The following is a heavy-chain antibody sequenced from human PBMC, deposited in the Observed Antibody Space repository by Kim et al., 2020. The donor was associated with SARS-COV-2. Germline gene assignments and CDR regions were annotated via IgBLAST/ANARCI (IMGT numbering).Heavy chain of an antibody. CDR3: ARLQGITVAGYYSHYYMDV. Sequence: SETLSLTCTVSGGSISSTNYYWGWIRQPPGKGLEWIGSIYYSGGPHYSPSLRTRVIISVDTSKNQFSLRLNSVTAADTAVYYCARLQGITVAGYYSHYYMDVWGKGTTATVSS. CDR1: GGSISSTNYY. CDR2: IYYSGGP. J-gene: IGHJ6*03. V-gene: IGHV4-39*01. D-gene: IGHD6-19*01.